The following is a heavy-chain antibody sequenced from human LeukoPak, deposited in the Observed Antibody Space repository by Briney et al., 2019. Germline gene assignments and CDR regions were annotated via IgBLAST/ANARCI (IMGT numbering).Heavy chain of an antibody. CDR1: GGSINNTSYY. D-gene: IGHD3-10*01. CDR2: IYYSVIT. V-gene: IGHV4-39*01. CDR3: ARHRPKRLWFGLD. J-gene: IGHJ4*02. Sequence: SETLSLTCTVSGGSINNTSYYWGWIRQPPGKGPEWIGRIYYSVITYYNPSLKSRVTISVDTSKNQFSLKLSSVTAADTAIYCCARHRPKRLWFGLDWGQGTLVIVSS.